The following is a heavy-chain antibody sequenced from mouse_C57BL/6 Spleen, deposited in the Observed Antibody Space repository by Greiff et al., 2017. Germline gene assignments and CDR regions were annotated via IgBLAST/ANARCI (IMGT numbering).Heavy chain of an antibody. Sequence: EVQLVESGGGLVKPGGSLKLSCAASGFTFSSYAMSWVRQTPEKRLEWVATISDGGSYTYYPDNVKGRFTISRDNAKNNLYLQMSHLKSEDTAMYYCARPTTVVAAYFDVWGTGTTVTVSS. CDR2: ISDGGSYT. D-gene: IGHD1-1*01. CDR1: GFTFSSYA. J-gene: IGHJ1*03. CDR3: ARPTTVVAAYFDV. V-gene: IGHV5-4*01.